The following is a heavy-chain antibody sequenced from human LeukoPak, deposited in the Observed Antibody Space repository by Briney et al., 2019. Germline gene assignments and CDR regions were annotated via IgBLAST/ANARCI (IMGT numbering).Heavy chain of an antibody. J-gene: IGHJ4*02. V-gene: IGHV3-9*01. CDR2: ISWNSGDI. CDR1: GFTFDDYG. Sequence: GGSLRLSCAASGFTFDDYGMHWVRHAPGKGLEWVSSISWNSGDIGYADSVKGRFTISRDNAKKSLYLQMNSLRAEDTALYYCAKGDFWSAYYYYFNYWGQGTLVTVSS. CDR3: AKGDFWSAYYYYFNY. D-gene: IGHD3-3*01.